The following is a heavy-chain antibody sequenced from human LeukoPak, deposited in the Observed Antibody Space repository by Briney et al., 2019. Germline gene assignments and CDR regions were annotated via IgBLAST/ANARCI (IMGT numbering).Heavy chain of an antibody. CDR3: ARDLGNDCSSTSCVG. J-gene: IGHJ4*02. CDR2: ISRSSSYI. CDR1: GFTFSSYS. Sequence: GGSLRLSCAASGFTFSSYSMNWVRQAPGKGLEWVSSISRSSSYIYYADSVKGRFTISRDNAKNSLYLQMNSLRAEDTAVYYCARDLGNDCSSTSCVGWGQGTLVTVSS. V-gene: IGHV3-21*01. D-gene: IGHD2-2*01.